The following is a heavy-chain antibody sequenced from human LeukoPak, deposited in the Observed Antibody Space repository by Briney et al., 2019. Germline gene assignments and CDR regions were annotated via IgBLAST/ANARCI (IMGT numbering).Heavy chain of an antibody. CDR2: INLSGGTT. Sequence: GASVKVSCKASGYTFTSYYMHWVRQAPGQGLEWMGIINLSGGTTYYAQKFQGRVTMTNDMSTSTVYTELSSLRSEDTAVYYCARDFGYNWKANWFDPWGQGTLVTVS. V-gene: IGHV1-46*01. D-gene: IGHD1-1*01. J-gene: IGHJ5*02. CDR3: ARDFGYNWKANWFDP. CDR1: GYTFTSYY.